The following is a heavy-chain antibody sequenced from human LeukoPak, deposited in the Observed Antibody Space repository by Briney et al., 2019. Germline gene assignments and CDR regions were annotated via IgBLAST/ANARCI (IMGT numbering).Heavy chain of an antibody. J-gene: IGHJ4*02. V-gene: IGHV1-2*02. Sequence: ASVKVSCKASGYTFTGYYMHWVRQAPGQGLEWMGWINPNSGGTNYAQKFQGRVTMTRDTSISTAYMELSRLRSDDTAVYYCARGSYYYDSSGYLFENDNFDYWGQGTLVTVSS. D-gene: IGHD3-22*01. CDR3: ARGSYYYDSSGYLFENDNFDY. CDR2: INPNSGGT. CDR1: GYTFTGYY.